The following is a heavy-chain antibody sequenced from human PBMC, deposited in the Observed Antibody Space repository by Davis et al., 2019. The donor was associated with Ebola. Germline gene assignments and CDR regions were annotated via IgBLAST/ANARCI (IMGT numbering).Heavy chain of an antibody. CDR2: IYYSGIT. V-gene: IGHV4-39*07. J-gene: IGHJ4*02. D-gene: IGHD3-10*01. Sequence: SETLSLTCTVSGGSTSSRSYYWGWIRQAPRKGLEWIGSIYYSGITYYNPSLKSRVTISVDTSKNQFSLKLTSVTAADTAVYYCASTYGAGSYWYFEHWGQGTLITVSS. CDR3: ASTYGAGSYWYFEH. CDR1: GGSTSSRSYY.